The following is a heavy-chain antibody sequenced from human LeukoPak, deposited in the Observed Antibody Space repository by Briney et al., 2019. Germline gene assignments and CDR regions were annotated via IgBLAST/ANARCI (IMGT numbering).Heavy chain of an antibody. J-gene: IGHJ4*02. Sequence: SETLSLTCAVYGGSFSGYYWSWIRQPPAKGLEWIGEINHSGSTNYNPSLKSRVTISVDTSKNQFSLKLSSVTAADTAVYYCARGPGDNVVVVAYYFDYWGQGTLVTVSS. CDR1: GGSFSGYY. CDR3: ARGPGDNVVVVAYYFDY. CDR2: INHSGST. D-gene: IGHD2-15*01. V-gene: IGHV4-34*01.